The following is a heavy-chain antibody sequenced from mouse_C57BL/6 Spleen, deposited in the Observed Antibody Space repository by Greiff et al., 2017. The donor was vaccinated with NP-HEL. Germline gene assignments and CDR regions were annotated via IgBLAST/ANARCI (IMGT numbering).Heavy chain of an antibody. CDR1: GYAFSSYW. CDR3: ARDGYYGNNWYFDV. V-gene: IGHV1-80*01. D-gene: IGHD2-1*01. CDR2: IYPGDGAT. Sequence: VKLQESGAELVKPGASVKISCKASGYAFSSYWMNWVKQRPGKGLEWIGQIYPGDGATNYNGKFKGKATLTADKSSSTAYMQLSSLTSEDSAVYFCARDGYYGNNWYFDVWGTGTTVTVSS. J-gene: IGHJ1*03.